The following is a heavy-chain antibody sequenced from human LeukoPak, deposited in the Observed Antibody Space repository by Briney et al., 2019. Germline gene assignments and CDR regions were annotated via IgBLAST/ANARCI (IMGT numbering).Heavy chain of an antibody. J-gene: IGHJ4*02. CDR1: GYTFSRYS. CDR2: IYPNGNTI. Sequence: PGGSLRLSCAASGYTFSRYSMSWVRQAPGKGLEWVSSIYPNGNTIYYADSVKGRFTISRDNSKNTLYLQMNSLRAEDTAVYYCAKKRDGGYYYNYWGQGTLVTVSS. CDR3: AKKRDGGYYYNY. D-gene: IGHD3-22*01. V-gene: IGHV3-23*05.